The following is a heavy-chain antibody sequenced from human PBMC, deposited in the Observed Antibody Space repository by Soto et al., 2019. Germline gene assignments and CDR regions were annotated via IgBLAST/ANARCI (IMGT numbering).Heavy chain of an antibody. D-gene: IGHD6-13*01. Sequence: SVSNAWVNWVRQAPGKGLEWVGRIKSKTDGGTTDYAAPVKGRFTISRDDSKNTLYLQMNSLKTEDTAVYYCTTENRGYSIWGQGTMVTVSS. CDR2: IKSKTDGGTT. CDR1: SVSNAW. V-gene: IGHV3-15*07. CDR3: TTENRGYSI. J-gene: IGHJ3*02.